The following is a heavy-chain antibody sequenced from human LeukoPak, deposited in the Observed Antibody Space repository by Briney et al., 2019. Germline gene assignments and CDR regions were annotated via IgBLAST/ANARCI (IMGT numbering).Heavy chain of an antibody. D-gene: IGHD3-22*01. CDR1: GFTFRTYA. CDR3: VKDKYYDNSAYRSGAFDI. J-gene: IGHJ3*02. Sequence: GGSLRLSCSASGFTFRTYAMHWVRQAPGKGLECVSTISSNGGRTYYADSVKGRFTISRDNSKNTLYLQMSSLRADDTSVYYCVKDKYYDNSAYRSGAFDIWGQGTMVTVSS. CDR2: ISSNGGRT. V-gene: IGHV3-64D*09.